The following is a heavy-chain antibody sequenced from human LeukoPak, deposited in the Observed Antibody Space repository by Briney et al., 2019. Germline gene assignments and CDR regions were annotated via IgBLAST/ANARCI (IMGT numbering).Heavy chain of an antibody. CDR2: IYWDDDK. Sequence: SGPTLVNPPQTLTLTCTFSGFSLRTRGVGVGWIRQPQGKALEWLSLIYWDDDKRYSPSLRGRLTITKDTSKNQVVLTMTNMDPVDTATYYCALDSRYDRSVFFDYWGQGTLVTVSS. CDR3: ALDSRYDRSVFFDY. V-gene: IGHV2-5*02. D-gene: IGHD3-22*01. J-gene: IGHJ4*02. CDR1: GFSLRTRGVG.